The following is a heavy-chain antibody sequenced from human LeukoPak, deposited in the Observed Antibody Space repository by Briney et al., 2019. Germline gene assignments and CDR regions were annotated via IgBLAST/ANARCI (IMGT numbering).Heavy chain of an antibody. CDR2: INPNSGGT. D-gene: IGHD6-13*01. V-gene: IGHV1-2*02. J-gene: IGHJ4*02. Sequence: ASVKVSCKASGYTFTGYYMHWVRQAPGQGLEWMGWINPNSGGTNYAQKFQGRVTMTRDTSISTAYMELSRLRSDDTAVYYCARSNSSSWYGGVFAYWGRGTLVTVSS. CDR3: ARSNSSSWYGGVFAY. CDR1: GYTFTGYY.